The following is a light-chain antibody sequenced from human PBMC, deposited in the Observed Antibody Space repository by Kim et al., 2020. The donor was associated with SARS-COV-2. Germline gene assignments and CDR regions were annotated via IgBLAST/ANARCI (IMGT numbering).Light chain of an antibody. CDR2: AAS. CDR1: QGISNY. J-gene: IGKJ1*01. Sequence: VYVGDRVTITCRASQGISNYLVWYQQKTGEVPKVLIYAASTLQSGVPSRFSGSGSGTDFTLTISSLQPEDAATYYCQKYNSSPWTFGQGTKVEIK. CDR3: QKYNSSPWT. V-gene: IGKV1-27*01.